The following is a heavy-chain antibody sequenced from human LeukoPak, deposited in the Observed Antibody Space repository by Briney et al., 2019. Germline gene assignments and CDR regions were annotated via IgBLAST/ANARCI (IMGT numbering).Heavy chain of an antibody. V-gene: IGHV1-46*01. Sequence: ASVKVSCKASGFTFTSYAMHWVRQAPGQGLEWMGIINPSGGSTSYAQKFQGRVTMTRDTSTSTVYMELSSLRSEDTAVYYCAGGAAESKFDYWGQGTLVTVSS. D-gene: IGHD6-13*01. CDR1: GFTFTSYA. CDR3: AGGAAESKFDY. J-gene: IGHJ4*02. CDR2: INPSGGST.